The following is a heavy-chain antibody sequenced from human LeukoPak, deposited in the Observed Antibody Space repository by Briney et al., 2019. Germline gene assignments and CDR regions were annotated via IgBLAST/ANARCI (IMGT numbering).Heavy chain of an antibody. CDR3: ARENSGYPFDY. V-gene: IGHV1-18*01. CDR1: GYTFTSYG. Sequence: ASVKVSCKASGYTFTSYGISWVRQAPGQGLEWMGWISAYNGNTNYAQKLQGRVTMTRDTSISTAYMELSRLRSDDTAVYYCARENSGYPFDYWGQGTLVTVSS. CDR2: ISAYNGNT. J-gene: IGHJ4*02. D-gene: IGHD5-12*01.